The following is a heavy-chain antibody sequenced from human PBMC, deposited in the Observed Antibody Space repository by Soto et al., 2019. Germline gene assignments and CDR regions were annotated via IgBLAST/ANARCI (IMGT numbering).Heavy chain of an antibody. CDR3: ARAGRYCISTSCPPDY. Sequence: GGSLRLSCAASGFTVSSNYMSWVRQAPGKGLEWVSVIYSGGSTYYADSVKGRFTISRDNSKNTLYLQMNSLRAEDTAVYYCARAGRYCISTSCPPDYWGQGTLVTVSS. J-gene: IGHJ4*02. V-gene: IGHV3-66*01. D-gene: IGHD2-2*01. CDR2: IYSGGST. CDR1: GFTVSSNY.